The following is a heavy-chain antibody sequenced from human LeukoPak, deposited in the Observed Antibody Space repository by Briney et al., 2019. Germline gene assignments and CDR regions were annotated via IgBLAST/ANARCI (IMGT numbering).Heavy chain of an antibody. Sequence: GGSLRLSCAASGFTFSSYWMSWVRQAPGKGLEWVANIKQDGSEEYYVDSVKGRFTISRDNAKNSLYLQMNSLRAEDTAVYYCARSSGYYYGGSGYWGQGTLVTVSS. D-gene: IGHD3-22*01. CDR1: GFTFSSYW. CDR2: IKQDGSEE. J-gene: IGHJ4*02. V-gene: IGHV3-7*01. CDR3: ARSSGYYYGGSGY.